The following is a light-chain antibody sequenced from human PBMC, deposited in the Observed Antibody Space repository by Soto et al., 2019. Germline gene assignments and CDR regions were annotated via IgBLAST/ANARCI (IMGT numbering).Light chain of an antibody. CDR3: QQYNNWGRS. Sequence: IVMTQSPVTLSVSPGEGVTLSCRASENVGTNLAWYQQKPGQAPRLLMYGSSTGATGIPATFSGSGSGTEFTLTISSLQSEESAVYYCQQYNNWGRSFGGGTKVDIK. V-gene: IGKV3D-15*01. J-gene: IGKJ4*01. CDR1: ENVGTN. CDR2: GSS.